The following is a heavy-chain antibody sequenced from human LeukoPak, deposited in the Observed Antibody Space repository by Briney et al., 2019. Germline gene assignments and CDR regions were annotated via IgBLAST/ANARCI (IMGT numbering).Heavy chain of an antibody. CDR1: GDSISSGSYY. J-gene: IGHJ6*03. Sequence: SQTLSLTCTVSGDSISSGSYYWSWIRQPAGQGLEWIGRVYSSGGANYNPSLKSRVTISVDTSKNQFSLRLSSVTAADTAVYFCARGSGFSYMDVWGKGTTVTVS. CDR3: ARGSGFSYMDV. CDR2: VYSSGGA. D-gene: IGHD5-12*01. V-gene: IGHV4-61*02.